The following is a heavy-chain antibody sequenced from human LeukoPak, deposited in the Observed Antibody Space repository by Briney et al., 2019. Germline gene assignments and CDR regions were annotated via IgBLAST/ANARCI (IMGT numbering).Heavy chain of an antibody. Sequence: SETLSLTCTVSDDSISDYYRGWIRQPPGKGLEWIGYFYNSGRSTYNPSLKSRVTISADTSKNHFSLKLSSVTAADTAVYYCARDQVKQQLVLGLARWGQGTLVTVSS. CDR1: DDSISDYY. J-gene: IGHJ4*02. CDR2: FYNSGRS. CDR3: ARDQVKQQLVLGLAR. V-gene: IGHV4-59*12. D-gene: IGHD6-13*01.